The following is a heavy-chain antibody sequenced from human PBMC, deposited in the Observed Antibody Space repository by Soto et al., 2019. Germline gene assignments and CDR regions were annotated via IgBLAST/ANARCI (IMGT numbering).Heavy chain of an antibody. Sequence: QVQLVESGGGVVQPGRSLRLSCAASGFTFSSYGMHWVRQAPGKGLEWVAVISYDGSNKYYADSVKGRFTISRDNSKNTLYLQMNSLRAEDTAVYYCAIDSDYVWGSYRSKPAWGQGTLVTVSS. CDR3: AIDSDYVWGSYRSKPA. J-gene: IGHJ5*02. CDR1: GFTFSSYG. CDR2: ISYDGSNK. D-gene: IGHD3-16*02. V-gene: IGHV3-30*03.